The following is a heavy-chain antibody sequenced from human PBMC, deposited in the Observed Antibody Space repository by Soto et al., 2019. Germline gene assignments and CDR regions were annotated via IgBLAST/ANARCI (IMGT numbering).Heavy chain of an antibody. Sequence: QVQLVQSGAEVKKPGSSVKVSCKASGGTFSSYAISWVRQAPGQGIEWLGGIIPIFGTANYAQKFQGGVTITADESTSTAYMGLSSLRSEDTAVYYCARAVVTRSGGYYGMDVWGQGTTVTVSS. V-gene: IGHV1-69*01. CDR3: ARAVVTRSGGYYGMDV. D-gene: IGHD3-10*01. CDR1: GGTFSSYA. J-gene: IGHJ6*02. CDR2: IIPIFGTA.